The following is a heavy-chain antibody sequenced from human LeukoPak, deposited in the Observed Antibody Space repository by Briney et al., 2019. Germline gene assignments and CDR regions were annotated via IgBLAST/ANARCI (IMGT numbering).Heavy chain of an antibody. CDR3: TRSWAYYYGSGSDY. V-gene: IGHV3-73*01. D-gene: IGHD3-10*01. CDR2: IRSKANSYAT. Sequence: PGGSLRLSCAASGFTFSGSAMHWVRQASGKGLEWVGRIRSKANSYATAYAASVKGRFTISGDDSKNTAYLQMNSLKTEDTAVYYCTRSWAYYYGSGSDYWGQGTLVTVSS. J-gene: IGHJ4*02. CDR1: GFTFSGSA.